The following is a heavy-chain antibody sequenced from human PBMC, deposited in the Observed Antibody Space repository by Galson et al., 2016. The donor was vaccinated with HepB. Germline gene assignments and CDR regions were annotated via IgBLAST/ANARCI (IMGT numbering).Heavy chain of an antibody. CDR1: GFSFSSYS. D-gene: IGHD3-3*02. J-gene: IGHJ6*02. Sequence: SLRLSCAASGFSFSSYSMHWVRQTPETGLEYVSAINHDGGGSYYADPVKGRFTISRDNPKNTLYLQMTSLRLEDTAVYYCMKDPFFYYGMDVWGQGTTVTVSS. CDR3: MKDPFFYYGMDV. V-gene: IGHV3-64D*06. CDR2: INHDGGGS.